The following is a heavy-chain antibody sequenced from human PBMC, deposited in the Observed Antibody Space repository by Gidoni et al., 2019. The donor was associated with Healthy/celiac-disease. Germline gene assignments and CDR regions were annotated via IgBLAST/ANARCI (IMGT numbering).Heavy chain of an antibody. J-gene: IGHJ4*02. CDR1: GFTFSSYG. V-gene: IGHV3-30*18. D-gene: IGHD3-22*01. Sequence: QVQLVESGGGVVQPGRSLRLSCAASGFTFSSYGMHWVRQAPGKGLEWVAVISYDGRNKDYADSVKGRFTSSRDNSKNTLYLQMNSLRAEDTAVYYCAKVATSRSYYYDSSGPGDYWGQGTLVTVSS. CDR2: ISYDGRNK. CDR3: AKVATSRSYYYDSSGPGDY.